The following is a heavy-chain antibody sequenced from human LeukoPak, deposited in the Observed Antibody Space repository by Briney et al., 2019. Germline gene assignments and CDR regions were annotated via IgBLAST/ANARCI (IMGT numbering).Heavy chain of an antibody. J-gene: IGHJ4*02. CDR2: IYYSGST. D-gene: IGHD5-18*01. CDR3: ARPRGYSYGSPLGY. V-gene: IGHV4-59*12. CDR1: GGSISNKY. Sequence: SETLSLTCTVSGGSISNKYWSWIRQPPGKGLEWIGYIYYSGSTNYNPSLKSRVTISVDTSKNQFSLKLSSVTAADTAVYYCARPRGYSYGSPLGYWGQGTLVTVSS.